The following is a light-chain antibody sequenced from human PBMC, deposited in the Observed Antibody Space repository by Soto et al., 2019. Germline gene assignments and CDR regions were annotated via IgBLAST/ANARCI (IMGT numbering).Light chain of an antibody. V-gene: IGKV3-20*01. Sequence: EVVLTQSPGTLSLSPGERAALSCRASQTVVSSYLAWYQQRPGQAPRLLIYGASSRATGIPDRFSGSGSGTDFTLTITRLEPEDFAVYYCQRFGNSQWTFGQGTKVEMK. CDR2: GAS. CDR3: QRFGNSQWT. J-gene: IGKJ1*01. CDR1: QTVVSSY.